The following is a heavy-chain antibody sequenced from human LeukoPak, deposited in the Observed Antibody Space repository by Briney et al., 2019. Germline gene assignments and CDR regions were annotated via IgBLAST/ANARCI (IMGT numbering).Heavy chain of an antibody. V-gene: IGHV3-7*01. Sequence: GGSLRLSCAASGFTFSTNAMNWVRQAPGERLEWVASMNQDGTEKYYVDSVKGRFTISRDNAKNSLYLQMDSLRAEDTAVYYCARDQGNGCFDPWGQGSLVTVSS. J-gene: IGHJ5*02. D-gene: IGHD1-1*01. CDR2: MNQDGTEK. CDR1: GFTFSTNA. CDR3: ARDQGNGCFDP.